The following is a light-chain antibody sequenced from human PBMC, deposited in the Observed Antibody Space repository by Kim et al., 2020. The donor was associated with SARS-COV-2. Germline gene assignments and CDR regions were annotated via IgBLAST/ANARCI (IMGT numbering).Light chain of an antibody. J-gene: IGLJ2*01. CDR1: SLRSYY. V-gene: IGLV3-19*01. CDR3: QSRDSGGKVV. Sequence: SSELTQDPVVSVALGQTVRITCQGDSLRSYYATWYQQKPRQAPVLVIYGRNNRSSGIPDRFSGSASGDTASLTISGTQAEDEADFYCQSRDSGGKVVFGGGTKLTVL. CDR2: GRN.